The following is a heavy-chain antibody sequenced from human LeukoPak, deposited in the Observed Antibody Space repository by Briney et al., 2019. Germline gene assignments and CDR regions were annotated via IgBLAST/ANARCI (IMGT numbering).Heavy chain of an antibody. Sequence: GGSLRLSCAASGFTFSSYEMNWVRQAPGKGLECVSYISSSGSTIYYADSVKGRFTISRDNAKNSLYLQMNSLRAEDTALYYCARGYVWGSYRYIDWGQGTLVAVSS. CDR1: GFTFSSYE. V-gene: IGHV3-48*03. J-gene: IGHJ4*02. CDR2: ISSSGSTI. CDR3: ARGYVWGSYRYID. D-gene: IGHD3-16*02.